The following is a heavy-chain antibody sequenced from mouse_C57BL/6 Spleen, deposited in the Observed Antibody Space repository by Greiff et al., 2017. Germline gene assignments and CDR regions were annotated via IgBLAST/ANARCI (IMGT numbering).Heavy chain of an antibody. Sequence: VQLQQSDAELVKPGASVKISCKASGYTFTDYTIHWMKQRPEQGLEWIGYIYPRDGITKYNEKFKGKATLTADKSSSTAYMQLNSLTSEDSAVDFCVEESLSASSYFGYWGQGTTLTVSS. V-gene: IGHV1-78*01. CDR2: IYPRDGIT. D-gene: IGHD6-1*01. J-gene: IGHJ2*01. CDR1: GYTFTDYT. CDR3: VEESLSASSYFGY.